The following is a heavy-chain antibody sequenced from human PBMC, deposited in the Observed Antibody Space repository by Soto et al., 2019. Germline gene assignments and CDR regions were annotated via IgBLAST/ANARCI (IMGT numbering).Heavy chain of an antibody. CDR1: GFTCGGFS. J-gene: IGHJ6*02. V-gene: IGHV3-21*01. CDR3: ARDILRFWEWLPLDV. D-gene: IGHD3-3*01. Sequence: GGSLRLSCAASGFTCGGFSRNWVRQAPGKGLEWVSSISSMSIYIYYADSVTGRFTISRDNAKNSLYLQMNSLRAEDKAVYYCARDILRFWEWLPLDVWGQGTTVTVSS. CDR2: ISSMSIYI.